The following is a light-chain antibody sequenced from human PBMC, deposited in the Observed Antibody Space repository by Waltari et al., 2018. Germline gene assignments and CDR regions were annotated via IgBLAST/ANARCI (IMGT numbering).Light chain of an antibody. CDR3: SSFAGSSQML. J-gene: IGLJ2*01. CDR1: SSDVGGFDY. Sequence: QSALTQPPSASGSPGQSVTISCPRTSSDVGGFDYVSWYQQHPGKVPRLMIYEVSKRPSGVPDRFSGSKSGNTASLTVSGLQVEDEADYYCSSFAGSSQMLFGGGTKLTVL. V-gene: IGLV2-8*01. CDR2: EVS.